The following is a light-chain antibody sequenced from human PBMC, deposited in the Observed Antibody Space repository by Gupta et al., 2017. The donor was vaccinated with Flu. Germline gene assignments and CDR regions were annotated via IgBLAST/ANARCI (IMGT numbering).Light chain of an antibody. CDR3: QQDDSYSIT. V-gene: IGKV1-5*03. CDR2: KTS. CDR1: QSISSW. J-gene: IGKJ4*01. Sequence: PSTLSASVADRVTITGRASQSISSWLDWYQQKPGKAPKLLIYKTSYLERGVPSRFSGSGSGAEFTLTIGSPQPDDFATYYCQQDDSYSITFGRGTKVEIK.